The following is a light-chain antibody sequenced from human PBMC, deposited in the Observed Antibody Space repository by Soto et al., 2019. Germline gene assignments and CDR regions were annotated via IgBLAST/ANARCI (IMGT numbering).Light chain of an antibody. CDR1: QSVSSY. V-gene: IGKV3-11*01. CDR3: QQRSNWSWT. Sequence: EIVLTQSPATLSLSPGERATLSCRASQSVSSYVAWYQQKPGQAPRLLIYDASNRATGIPARFSGSGSGTDFTLTISSLDPEDFAVYYCQQRSNWSWTFGQGTKV. CDR2: DAS. J-gene: IGKJ1*01.